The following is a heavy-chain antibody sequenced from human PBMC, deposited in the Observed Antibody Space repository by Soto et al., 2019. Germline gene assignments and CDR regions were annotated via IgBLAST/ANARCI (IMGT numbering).Heavy chain of an antibody. V-gene: IGHV3-33*06. Sequence: QVQLVESGGGVVQPGRSLRLSCAASGFSFTTYGMHWVRQAPGEGLEWVAVIWYDGNNKYYADSVKGRFSISRDTSKNPLYLKMNSLRAENTAVYYCAKDRGGGAVVPDYWGQGTLVTVSS. D-gene: IGHD2-21*01. CDR3: AKDRGGGAVVPDY. CDR1: GFSFTTYG. CDR2: IWYDGNNK. J-gene: IGHJ4*02.